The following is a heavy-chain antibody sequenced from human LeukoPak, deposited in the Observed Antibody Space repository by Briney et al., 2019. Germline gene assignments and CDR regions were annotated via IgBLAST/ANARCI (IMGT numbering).Heavy chain of an antibody. CDR1: GYSFTSYW. Sequence: GESLKISCKGSGYSFTSYWIGWVRQMPGKGLGWMGIIYPGDSDTRYSPSFQGQATISADKSISTAYLQWSSLKASDTAMYYCAMGGGSSSCWYEVDYWGQGTLVTVSS. D-gene: IGHD6-19*01. V-gene: IGHV5-51*01. CDR3: AMGGGSSSCWYEVDY. CDR2: IYPGDSDT. J-gene: IGHJ4*02.